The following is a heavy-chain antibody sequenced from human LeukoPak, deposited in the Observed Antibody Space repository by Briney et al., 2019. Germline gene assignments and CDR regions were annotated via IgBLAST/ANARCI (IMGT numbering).Heavy chain of an antibody. CDR2: ISSSSSYI. CDR3: ARDEAAAGTDDAFDI. V-gene: IGHV3-21*01. D-gene: IGHD6-13*01. CDR1: GFTFSSYS. Sequence: PGGSLRLPCAASGFTFSSYSMNWVRQAPGKGLEWVSSISSSSSYIYYADSVKGRFTISRDNAKNSLYLQMNSLRAEDTAVYYCARDEAAAGTDDAFDIWGQGTMVTVSS. J-gene: IGHJ3*02.